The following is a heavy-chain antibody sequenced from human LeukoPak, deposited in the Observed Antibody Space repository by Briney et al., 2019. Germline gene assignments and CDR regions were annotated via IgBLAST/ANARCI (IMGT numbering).Heavy chain of an antibody. Sequence: ASVKVSCKASGYAFTRYGISWVRQAPGQGLEWMGWINAYNGNTNYVQKFQGRVTMTTDTTTSTVHMELRSLRSGDAAVYYCARSYPGVAARLTMDVWGKGTTVTVSS. CDR2: INAYNGNT. CDR3: ARSYPGVAARLTMDV. CDR1: GYAFTRYG. D-gene: IGHD6-6*01. V-gene: IGHV1-18*01. J-gene: IGHJ6*03.